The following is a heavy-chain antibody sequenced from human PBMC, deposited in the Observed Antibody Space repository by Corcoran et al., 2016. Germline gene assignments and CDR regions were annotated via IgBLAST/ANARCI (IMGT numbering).Heavy chain of an antibody. J-gene: IGHJ4*02. CDR3: AKDGDSSGYYFDY. Sequence: EVQLVESGGVVVQPGGSLRLSCAASGFTFDDYAMHWVRQAPGKGLEWVSLISWDGGSTYYADSVKGRFTISRDNSKNSLYLQMNSLRAEDTALYYCAKDGDSSGYYFDYWGQGTLVTVSS. CDR1: GFTFDDYA. V-gene: IGHV3-43D*03. CDR2: ISWDGGST. D-gene: IGHD3-22*01.